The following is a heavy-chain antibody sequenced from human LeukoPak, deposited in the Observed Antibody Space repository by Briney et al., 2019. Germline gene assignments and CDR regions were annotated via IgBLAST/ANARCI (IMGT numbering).Heavy chain of an antibody. D-gene: IGHD3-22*01. V-gene: IGHV4-39*01. Sequence: SETLSLTCTVSGGSISSSSYYWGWIRQPPGKGLEWIGSIYYSGSTYYNPSLKSRVTLSVDTSKNQFSLKLSSVAAADTAVYYCARHSSGYYYDEQFDYWGQGTLVTVSS. J-gene: IGHJ4*02. CDR1: GGSISSSSYY. CDR2: IYYSGST. CDR3: ARHSSGYYYDEQFDY.